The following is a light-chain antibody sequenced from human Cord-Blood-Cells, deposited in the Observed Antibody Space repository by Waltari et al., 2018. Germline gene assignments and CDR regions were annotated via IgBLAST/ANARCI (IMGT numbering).Light chain of an antibody. CDR1: SSDVGSYNL. CDR3: CSYAGSSPLYV. Sequence: QSALTQPASVSGSPGQSITISCTGTSSDVGSYNLVSCYQQHPGKAPKLMIYEVSKRPSGVSNRFSGSKSGNTASLTISGLQAEDEADYYCCSYAGSSPLYVFGTGTKVTVL. V-gene: IGLV2-23*02. CDR2: EVS. J-gene: IGLJ1*01.